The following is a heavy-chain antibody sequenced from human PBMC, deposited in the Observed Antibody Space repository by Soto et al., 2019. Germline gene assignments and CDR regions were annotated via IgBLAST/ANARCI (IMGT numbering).Heavy chain of an antibody. J-gene: IGHJ4*02. CDR1: GFTFSSYW. CDR3: ARQWTNYDILTGYFQYYFDY. CDR2: INSDGSST. D-gene: IGHD3-9*01. V-gene: IGHV3-74*01. Sequence: GGSLRLSCAASGFTFSSYWMHWVRQTPGKGLVWVSRINSDGSSTSYADSVKGRFTISRDNAKNTLYLQMNSLRAEDTAVYYCARQWTNYDILTGYFQYYFDYWGQGTLVTVSS.